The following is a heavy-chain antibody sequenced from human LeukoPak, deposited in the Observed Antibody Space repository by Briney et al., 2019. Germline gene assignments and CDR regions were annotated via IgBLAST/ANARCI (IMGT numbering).Heavy chain of an antibody. CDR1: GYTFTNYS. CDR3: ARDGHRRYHYDSSGREDAFDI. Sequence: ASVKVSFKASGYTFTNYSISWVRQAPGQGLEWMGWISGYNGNTKYAQNLQGRVTMTTDTSTSTAYMELRSLRSDDTAVYYCARDGHRRYHYDSSGREDAFDIWGQGTMVTVSS. CDR2: ISGYNGNT. V-gene: IGHV1-18*01. J-gene: IGHJ3*02. D-gene: IGHD3-22*01.